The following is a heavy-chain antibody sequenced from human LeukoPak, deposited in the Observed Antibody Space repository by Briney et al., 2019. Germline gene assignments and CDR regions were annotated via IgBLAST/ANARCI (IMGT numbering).Heavy chain of an antibody. V-gene: IGHV3-23*01. CDR1: VFTFSTYA. CDR3: AKRDSSGWFYFDY. CDR2: ISGCGDRT. J-gene: IGHJ4*02. Sequence: GGPLRLSCAASVFTFSTYAVLGLRGATGKGVEWGSGISGCGDRTYYADSVKRRFTISRDNSKNTLYLQMNSLRAEDTAIYHCAKRDSSGWFYFDYWGQGTLVTVSS. D-gene: IGHD6-19*01.